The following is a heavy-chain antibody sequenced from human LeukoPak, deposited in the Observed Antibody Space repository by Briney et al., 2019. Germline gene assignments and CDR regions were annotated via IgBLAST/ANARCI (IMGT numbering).Heavy chain of an antibody. CDR2: VYFSGST. Sequence: PSETLSLTCTVSGASISSYYWSWIRQPAGKGLEWIGRVYFSGSTNYNPSLKSRVTISVDTSKNQFSLKLSSVTAADTAVYYCARRVHCSSTSCQGRAFDIWGQGTMVTVSS. CDR1: GASISSYY. CDR3: ARRVHCSSTSCQGRAFDI. D-gene: IGHD2-2*01. J-gene: IGHJ3*02. V-gene: IGHV4-4*07.